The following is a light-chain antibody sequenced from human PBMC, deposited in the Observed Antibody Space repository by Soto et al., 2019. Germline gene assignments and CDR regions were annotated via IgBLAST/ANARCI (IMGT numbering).Light chain of an antibody. CDR1: QGISSA. CDR2: DAS. CDR3: QQSNSYSLT. J-gene: IGKJ4*01. V-gene: IGKV1-13*02. Sequence: AIPLTQSPSSLSASVGDRVTITCRASQGISSALAWYQQKPGKAPKLLIYDASSLERGVPSRFSGSGSGTDFTLTISSLQPEDFVTYYCQQSNSYSLTFGGGTKVEIK.